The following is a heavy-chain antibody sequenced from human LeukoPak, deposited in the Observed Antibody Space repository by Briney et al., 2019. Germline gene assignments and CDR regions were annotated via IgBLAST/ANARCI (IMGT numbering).Heavy chain of an antibody. CDR2: IYISGST. D-gene: IGHD5-18*01. CDR1: GGSISRGRYY. V-gene: IGHV4-61*02. Sequence: SETLSLTCTVSGGSISRGRYYWSWIRQPAGKGLEWIGRIYISGSTNYNPSLKSRVTISVDTSNNQFSLNLSSVTAADTAVYYCARSPSDTAIDFDYWGQGTLVTVSS. CDR3: ARSPSDTAIDFDY. J-gene: IGHJ4*02.